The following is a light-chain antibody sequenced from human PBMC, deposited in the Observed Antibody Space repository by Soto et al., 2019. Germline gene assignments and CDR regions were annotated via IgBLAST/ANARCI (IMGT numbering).Light chain of an antibody. V-gene: IGLV2-14*01. Sequence: QSVLTQPASVSGSPGQSITISCTGSSRDFGGSKYVSWYQQHPGKAPRLIIFEVSYRPSGVSNRFSGSKSGNTASLTVSGLQAEDEADYYCSSKTSSGTLYVFGTGTKVTVL. J-gene: IGLJ1*01. CDR1: SRDFGGSKY. CDR3: SSKTSSGTLYV. CDR2: EVS.